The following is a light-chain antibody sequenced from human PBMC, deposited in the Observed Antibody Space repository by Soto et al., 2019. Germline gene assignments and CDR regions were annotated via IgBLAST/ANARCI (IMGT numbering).Light chain of an antibody. CDR3: QQYGDSPTT. J-gene: IGKJ1*01. CDR2: DAS. Sequence: EIVLRQSPGTLSLSPGERATLSCRASQNVSSNFLAWYQQRPGQAPRLLIYDASRRATGFPDRFSGSGSGTDFTLTISRLETEDFAVYYCQQYGDSPTTFGQGTKVDIK. CDR1: QNVSSNF. V-gene: IGKV3-20*01.